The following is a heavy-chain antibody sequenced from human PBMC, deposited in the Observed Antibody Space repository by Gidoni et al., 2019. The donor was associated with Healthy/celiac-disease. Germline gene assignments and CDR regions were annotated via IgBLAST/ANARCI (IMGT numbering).Heavy chain of an antibody. CDR3: ARVLAPYYDSSGYYGMDV. J-gene: IGHJ6*02. CDR1: GFTFSSYA. CDR2: KSYDGSNK. Sequence: QVQLVESGGGVVQPGRSLRLYCAASGFTFSSYAMHWVRQAPGKGLEWVSVKSYDGSNKYYADSVKGRFTISRDNSKNTLYLQMNSLRAEDTAVYYCARVLAPYYDSSGYYGMDVWGQGTTVTVSS. V-gene: IGHV3-30-3*01. D-gene: IGHD3-22*01.